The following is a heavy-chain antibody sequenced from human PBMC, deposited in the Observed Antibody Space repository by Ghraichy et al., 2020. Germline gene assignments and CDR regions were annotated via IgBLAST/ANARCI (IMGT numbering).Heavy chain of an antibody. D-gene: IGHD3-3*01. V-gene: IGHV1-18*01. CDR2: ISAYNGNT. Sequence: ASVKVSCKASGYTFTSYGISWVRQAPGQGLEWMGWISAYNGNTNYAQKLQGRVTMTTDTSTSTAYMELRSLRSDDTAVYYCARGETYYDFWSGSYAFDIWDQGTMVTVSS. J-gene: IGHJ3*02. CDR1: GYTFTSYG. CDR3: ARGETYYDFWSGSYAFDI.